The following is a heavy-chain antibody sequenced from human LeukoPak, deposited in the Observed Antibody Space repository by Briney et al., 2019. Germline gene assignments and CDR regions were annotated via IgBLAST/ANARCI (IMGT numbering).Heavy chain of an antibody. CDR2: IFHTGST. CDR1: GDSISSGNY. CDR3: ARGEQIAPAAFDY. J-gene: IGHJ4*02. Sequence: PSETLSLTCTVSGDSISSGNYWGWIRQPPGKGLEWIGSIFHTGSTYYNPSLKSRVTISVDTSKNQFSLKLSSVTAADTAVYYCARGEQIAPAAFDYWGQGTLVTVSS. D-gene: IGHD1/OR15-1a*01. V-gene: IGHV4-38-2*02.